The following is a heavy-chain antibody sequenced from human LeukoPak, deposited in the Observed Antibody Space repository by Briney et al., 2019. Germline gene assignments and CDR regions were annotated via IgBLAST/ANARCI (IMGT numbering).Heavy chain of an antibody. D-gene: IGHD1-26*01. CDR3: ARVQWELQFFDY. CDR1: GFTLSSDW. Sequence: GGSLRLSCAVSGFTLSSDWMHWVRQAPGKGLEWVSRMNQDGSDTSYADSVKGRFTISRDNAKNTVYLQMNSLRSDDTAVYYCARVQWELQFFDYWGQGTLVTVSS. V-gene: IGHV3-74*01. CDR2: MNQDGSDT. J-gene: IGHJ4*02.